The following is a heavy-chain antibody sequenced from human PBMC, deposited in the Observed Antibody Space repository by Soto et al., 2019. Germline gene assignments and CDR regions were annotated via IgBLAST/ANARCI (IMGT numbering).Heavy chain of an antibody. J-gene: IGHJ4*02. Sequence: QVQLVESGGGVVQPGRSLRLSCAASGFPFSSYAMHWVRQAPGKGLEWVAVISYDGRNKYYADSVKGRFTISRDNSKNTLYLQMNSLRAEDTAVYYCARVGRLRHFDYWGQGTLVTVSS. CDR3: ARVGRLRHFDY. CDR2: ISYDGRNK. CDR1: GFPFSSYA. D-gene: IGHD5-12*01. V-gene: IGHV3-30-3*01.